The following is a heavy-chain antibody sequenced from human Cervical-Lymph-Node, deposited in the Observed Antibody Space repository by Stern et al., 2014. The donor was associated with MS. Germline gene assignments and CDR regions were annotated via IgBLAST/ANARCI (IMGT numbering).Heavy chain of an antibody. CDR1: GYTFTNNW. D-gene: IGHD1-1*01. Sequence: EVQLEESGAEVKKPGEYLKISCKGSGYTFTNNWIAWVRQMPGKGLEWMGIIYPDDSDIRYSPSLQGQVTISADKSISTAYLQWSSLKAADSAVYYCASPPPRRKWDDPNYGMDVWGQGTTVTVSS. J-gene: IGHJ6*02. CDR3: ASPPPRRKWDDPNYGMDV. V-gene: IGHV5-51*03. CDR2: IYPDDSDI.